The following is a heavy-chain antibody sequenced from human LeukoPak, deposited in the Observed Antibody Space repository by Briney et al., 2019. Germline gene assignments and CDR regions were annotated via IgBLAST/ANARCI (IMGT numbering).Heavy chain of an antibody. Sequence: PSETLSLSCAVYGGSFSSYYWSWIRQPPGKGLEWIGEINHSGSTNYNPSLKSRVTISVDTSKNQFSLKLSSVTAADTAVYYCATGRVVVPAATPSLDVWGKGTTVTVSS. CDR1: GGSFSSYY. CDR2: INHSGST. V-gene: IGHV4-34*01. CDR3: ATGRVVVPAATPSLDV. D-gene: IGHD2-2*01. J-gene: IGHJ6*04.